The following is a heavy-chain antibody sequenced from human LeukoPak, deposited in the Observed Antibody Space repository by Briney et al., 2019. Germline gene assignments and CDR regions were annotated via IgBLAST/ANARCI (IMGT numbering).Heavy chain of an antibody. V-gene: IGHV4-39*07. D-gene: IGHD3-10*01. CDR3: ARESAGSVINWFDP. J-gene: IGHJ5*02. CDR1: GGSISSGSYY. Sequence: SETLSLTCTVSGGSISSGSYYWGWIRQPPGKGLEWIGSIYYTGNTYYNPSLKSRVTISVDTSKNQFSLRLNSVTAADTAVYYCARESAGSVINWFDPWGQGTLVTVSS. CDR2: IYYTGNT.